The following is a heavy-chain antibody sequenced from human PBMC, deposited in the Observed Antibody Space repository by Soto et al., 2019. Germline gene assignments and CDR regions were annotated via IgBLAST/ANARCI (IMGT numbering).Heavy chain of an antibody. CDR1: GFIIRNYA. Sequence: EVPLLESGGGLVQPGGSLRLSCAASGFIIRNYAMSWVRQAPGKGLEWVSAISGSAGSRFYADSVKGRFTISRDNSNNTLYLQMNSLRAEDTAVYYCAKDGYTPGQPDYWGQGTLVTVSS. V-gene: IGHV3-23*01. D-gene: IGHD5-18*01. CDR2: ISGSAGSR. CDR3: AKDGYTPGQPDY. J-gene: IGHJ4*02.